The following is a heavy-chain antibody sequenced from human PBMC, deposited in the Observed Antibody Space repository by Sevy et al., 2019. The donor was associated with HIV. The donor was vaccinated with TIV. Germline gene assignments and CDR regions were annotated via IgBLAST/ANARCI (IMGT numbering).Heavy chain of an antibody. CDR2: IYHSGTT. Sequence: SETLSLTCTVSGGSISSSNSYWSWIRQRPGKGLEWIGFIYHSGTTYYNPSLRSRLNMSVDKSKNQFSLKLSSVTAADTAVYYCARDPDYADYGGHAFDIWGQGTMVTVSS. D-gene: IGHD4-17*01. CDR3: ARDPDYADYGGHAFDI. V-gene: IGHV4-31*03. CDR1: GGSISSSNSY. J-gene: IGHJ3*02.